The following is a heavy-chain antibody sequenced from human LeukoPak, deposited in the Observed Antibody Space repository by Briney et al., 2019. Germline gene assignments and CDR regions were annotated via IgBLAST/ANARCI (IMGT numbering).Heavy chain of an antibody. CDR1: GFTFSSYA. Sequence: PGGSLRLSCAASGFTFSSYAMSWVRQAPGKGLEWVSAISGSGGSTYYADSVKGRFTISRDNSKNTLYLQMNSLRGEDMAVYYCARDRLTGTTDFQYWGQGTLVSVSS. CDR3: ARDRLTGTTDFQY. J-gene: IGHJ1*01. V-gene: IGHV3-23*01. D-gene: IGHD1-7*01. CDR2: ISGSGGST.